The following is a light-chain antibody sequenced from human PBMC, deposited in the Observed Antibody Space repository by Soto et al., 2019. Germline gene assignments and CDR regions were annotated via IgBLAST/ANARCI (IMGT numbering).Light chain of an antibody. V-gene: IGKV4-1*01. CDR2: WAS. Sequence: DIVVTQSPDSLAVSLGERATINCKSSQSVLYSSNNRDYLAWYQQKPGQPPKLLIYWASTRESGVPDRFSGSGSGTEFTLTISSLQAEDVAVYYCQQYYNTPYTFGQGTKLEI. CDR1: QSVLYSSNNRDY. J-gene: IGKJ2*01. CDR3: QQYYNTPYT.